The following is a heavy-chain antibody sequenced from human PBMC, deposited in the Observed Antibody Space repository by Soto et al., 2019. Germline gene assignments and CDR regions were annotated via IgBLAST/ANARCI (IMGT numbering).Heavy chain of an antibody. J-gene: IGHJ2*01. CDR3: AKGDPSWELLNRYFDL. V-gene: IGHV3-23*01. Sequence: EVQLLESGGGLVQPGGSLRLSCAASGFTFSDYAMSWVRQAPGKGLEWVSGISASGSGSGDTTSYAGSVEGRFTISRDNSKNTLYLQTNSLRAEDTAMYYYAKGDPSWELLNRYFDLWGRGTLVIVSS. CDR1: GFTFSDYA. CDR2: ISASGSGSGDTT. D-gene: IGHD1-26*01.